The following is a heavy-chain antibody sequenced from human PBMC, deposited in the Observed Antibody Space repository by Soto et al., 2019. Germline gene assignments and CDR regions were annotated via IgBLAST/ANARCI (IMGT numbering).Heavy chain of an antibody. J-gene: IGHJ6*02. Sequence: GESLKISCKDSGYSFTSYWISWVRQMPGKGLEWMGRIDPSDSYTNYSPSFQGHVTISADKSISTAYLQWSSLKASDTAMYYCARPSYSSSRYYGMDVWGQGTTVTVSS. V-gene: IGHV5-10-1*01. CDR1: GYSFTSYW. CDR3: ARPSYSSSRYYGMDV. CDR2: IDPSDSYT. D-gene: IGHD6-6*01.